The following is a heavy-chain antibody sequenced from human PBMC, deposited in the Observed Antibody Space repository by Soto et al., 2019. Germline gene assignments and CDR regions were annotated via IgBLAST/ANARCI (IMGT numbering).Heavy chain of an antibody. V-gene: IGHV5-10-1*01. Sequence: GESLKISCKGSGYSFTSYWISWVRQMPGKGLEWMGRIDPSDSYTNYSPSFQGHVTISADKSISTAYLQWSSLKASDTAMYYCARQFDYYSSPLRTSYGMDVWGPGTTVTVSS. J-gene: IGHJ6*02. CDR2: IDPSDSYT. CDR1: GYSFTSYW. CDR3: ARQFDYYSSPLRTSYGMDV. D-gene: IGHD4-4*01.